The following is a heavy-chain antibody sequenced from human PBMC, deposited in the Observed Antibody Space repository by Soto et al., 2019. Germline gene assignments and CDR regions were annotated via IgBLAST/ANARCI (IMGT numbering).Heavy chain of an antibody. D-gene: IGHD2-15*01. Sequence: ASVNVSCKASGYTFTGYYMHWVRQAPGQGLEWMGWINPNSGGTNYAQKFQGRVTMTRDTSISTAYMELSRLRSDDTAVYYCARGCRIYCRCGSCYFDYWGQGTLVTVSS. CDR3: ARGCRIYCRCGSCYFDY. J-gene: IGHJ4*02. CDR1: GYTFTGYY. V-gene: IGHV1-2*02. CDR2: INPNSGGT.